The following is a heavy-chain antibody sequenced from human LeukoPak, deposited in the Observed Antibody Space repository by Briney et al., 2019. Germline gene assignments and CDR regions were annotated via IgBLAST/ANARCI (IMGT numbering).Heavy chain of an antibody. Sequence: SETLSLTCTVSGGSISSYYWSWVRQPPGKGLEWIGYIYYSGRTNYNPSLTSRVTISVDTSKNQFSLKLSSVTAADTAVYYCAREESYYFDYWGQGTLVTVSS. CDR3: AREESYYFDY. J-gene: IGHJ4*02. V-gene: IGHV4-59*01. CDR2: IYYSGRT. CDR1: GGSISSYY.